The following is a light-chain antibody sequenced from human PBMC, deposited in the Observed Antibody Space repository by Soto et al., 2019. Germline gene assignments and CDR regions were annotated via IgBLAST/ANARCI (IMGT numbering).Light chain of an antibody. Sequence: IQLTQSPSSLSASVGDRVTITCRASQGIGSYLAWYQQKPGEAPKLLIFAASTLQGGVPSRFSGSGSGTDFTLTISSLQAEDFATYYCQQLSTYPSTFGGGTKVDIK. J-gene: IGKJ4*01. CDR2: AAS. CDR1: QGIGSY. CDR3: QQLSTYPST. V-gene: IGKV1-9*01.